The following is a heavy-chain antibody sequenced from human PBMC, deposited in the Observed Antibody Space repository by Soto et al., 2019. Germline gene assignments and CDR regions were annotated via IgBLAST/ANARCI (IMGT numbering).Heavy chain of an antibody. CDR2: IKQDGSEK. D-gene: IGHD3-3*01. Sequence: GGSLRLSCAASGFTFSSYWMSWVRQAPGKGLEWVANIKQDGSEKYYVDSVKGRFTISRDNAKNSLYLQMNSLRAEDTAVYYCARGPRPFWSGYSSLYYWGQGTLVTVSS. CDR3: ARGPRPFWSGYSSLYY. V-gene: IGHV3-7*01. CDR1: GFTFSSYW. J-gene: IGHJ4*02.